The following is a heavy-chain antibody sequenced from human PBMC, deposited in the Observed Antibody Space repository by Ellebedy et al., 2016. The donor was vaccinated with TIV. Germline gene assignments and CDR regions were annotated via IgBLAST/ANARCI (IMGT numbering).Heavy chain of an antibody. CDR1: GFTFSNYA. Sequence: GESLKISCAASGFTFSNYAMSWVRQAPGKGLEWVSAISGSGGSTYYADSVKGRFTISRDNSKNTLYLQMNSLRAEDTAVYYCAKVRLGELSTIDYWGQGTLVTVSS. J-gene: IGHJ4*02. V-gene: IGHV3-23*01. CDR2: ISGSGGST. D-gene: IGHD3-16*02. CDR3: AKVRLGELSTIDY.